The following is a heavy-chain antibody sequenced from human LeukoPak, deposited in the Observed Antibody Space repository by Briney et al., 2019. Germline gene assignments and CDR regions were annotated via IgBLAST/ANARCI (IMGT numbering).Heavy chain of an antibody. CDR3: ARRYYYDSSGYYSGLRPFDY. CDR2: INHSGST. Sequence: SETLSLTCAVYGGSFSGYYWSWIRQPPGKGLEWIGEINHSGSTNYNPSLKSRVTIPVDTSKNQFSLKLSSVTAADTAVYYCARRYYYDSSGYYSGLRPFDYWGQGTLVTVSS. D-gene: IGHD3-22*01. CDR1: GGSFSGYY. V-gene: IGHV4-34*01. J-gene: IGHJ4*02.